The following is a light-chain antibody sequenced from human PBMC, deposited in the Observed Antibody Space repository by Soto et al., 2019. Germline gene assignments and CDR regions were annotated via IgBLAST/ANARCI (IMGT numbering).Light chain of an antibody. CDR1: QSISVW. CDR3: QQYSSYSPET. V-gene: IGKV1-5*03. J-gene: IGKJ1*01. CDR2: KAS. Sequence: DIQMPQSPSTLSASIGDRVTITCRANQSISVWLAWYQQKPGKAPKVLIYKASRLESGVPSRFSGSGSGTEFTLTISSLQPDDFATYYCQQYSSYSPETFGQGTKVDIK.